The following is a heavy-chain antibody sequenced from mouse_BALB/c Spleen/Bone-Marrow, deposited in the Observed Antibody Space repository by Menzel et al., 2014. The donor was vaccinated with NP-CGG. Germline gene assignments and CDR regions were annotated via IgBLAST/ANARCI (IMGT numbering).Heavy chain of an antibody. D-gene: IGHD2-10*02. V-gene: IGHV2-6-7*01. CDR3: AGEGPYGNYAMDY. J-gene: IGHJ4*01. CDR2: IWGDGST. CDR1: GFSLTGYG. Sequence: VQLQQSGPGLVAPSQSLSITCTVSGFSLTGYGVNWVRQPPGKGLEWLGMIWGDGSTDYNSALKSRLSISKDNSKSQVFLEMNSLQTDDTARYYCAGEGPYGNYAMDYWGQGTSVTVSS.